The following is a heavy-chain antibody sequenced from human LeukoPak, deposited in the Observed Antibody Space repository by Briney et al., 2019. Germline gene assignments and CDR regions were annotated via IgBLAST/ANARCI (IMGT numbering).Heavy chain of an antibody. J-gene: IGHJ4*02. Sequence: SETLSLTCTVSGGSISSSSYYWGWIRQPPGKGLEWIGAIYYGGSTYFNPSLRSRVTISVDTSKNQFSLKLSSVTAADTAVYYCARARYSGYDFLLDYWGQGTLVTVSS. CDR3: ARARYSGYDFLLDY. CDR2: IYYGGST. CDR1: GGSISSSSYY. V-gene: IGHV4-39*01. D-gene: IGHD5-12*01.